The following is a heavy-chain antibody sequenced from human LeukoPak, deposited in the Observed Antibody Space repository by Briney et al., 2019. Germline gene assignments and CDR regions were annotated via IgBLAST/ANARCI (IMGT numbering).Heavy chain of an antibody. CDR1: GGSFSGYY. D-gene: IGHD6-13*01. CDR3: ARGRSSSWYRGYYYYMDV. CDR2: INHSGST. V-gene: IGHV4-34*01. J-gene: IGHJ6*03. Sequence: SETLSLTCAVYGGSFSGYYWSWIRQPPGKGLEWIGEINHSGSTNYNPSLKSRVTISVDTSKNQFSLKLSSVTAADTAVYYCARGRSSSWYRGYYYYMDVWGKGTTVTVSS.